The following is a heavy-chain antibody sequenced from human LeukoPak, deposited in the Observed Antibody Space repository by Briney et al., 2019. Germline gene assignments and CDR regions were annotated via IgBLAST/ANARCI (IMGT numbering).Heavy chain of an antibody. V-gene: IGHV3-53*01. CDR3: ARLGTIAAAGYWYFDL. Sequence: GGSLRLSCAASGFTVSSSYMSWVRQAPGKGLEWISVTYSGGPTYYADSVKGRFTISRDISKNSPYLQMSSLRAEDTAVYYCARLGTIAAAGYWYFDLWGRGTLVTVSS. D-gene: IGHD6-13*01. CDR1: GFTVSSSY. CDR2: TYSGGPT. J-gene: IGHJ2*01.